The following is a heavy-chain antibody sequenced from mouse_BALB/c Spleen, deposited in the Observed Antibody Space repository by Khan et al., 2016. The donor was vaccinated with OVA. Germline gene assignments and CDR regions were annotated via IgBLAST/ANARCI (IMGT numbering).Heavy chain of an antibody. CDR2: IRYSGST. CDR1: GYSITSDYA. J-gene: IGHJ3*01. Sequence: EVQLQESGPGLVKPSQSLSLTCTVTGYSITSDYAWNWIRQFPGNKLEWMGYIRYSGSTSYNPSLKSRISITRDTSKNQFFLHLNSVTTEDTATYYCARLGPGFTYWGQGTLVTVSA. CDR3: ARLGPGFTY. D-gene: IGHD4-1*01. V-gene: IGHV3-2*02.